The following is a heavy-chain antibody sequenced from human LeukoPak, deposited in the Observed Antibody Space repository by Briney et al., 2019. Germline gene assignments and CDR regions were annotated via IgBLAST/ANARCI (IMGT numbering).Heavy chain of an antibody. CDR3: AREAGSTGPVGAFDI. Sequence: SQTLSLTCAISGDSVSSNNAAWNWIRQSPSRGLEWLGKTYYRSKWYDDYAVSVKSRITINPDTSKNQFTLKMNSVAPEDTAVYYCAREAGSTGPVGAFDIWGQGARVTVSS. CDR1: GDSVSSNNAA. CDR2: TYYRSKWYD. V-gene: IGHV6-1*01. J-gene: IGHJ3*02. D-gene: IGHD6-19*01.